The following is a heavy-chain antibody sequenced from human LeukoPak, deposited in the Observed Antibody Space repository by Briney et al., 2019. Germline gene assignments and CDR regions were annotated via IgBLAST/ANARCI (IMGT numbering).Heavy chain of an antibody. Sequence: GGSLRLSCAASGFTFSSYSMNWVRQAPGKGLEWVSSISSSSSYMFYADSVKGRFTISRDNAKNSLFLQMNSLRAEDTAVYYCARARGTGPGAHFDYWGQGTLVIVSS. CDR2: ISSSSSYM. CDR3: ARARGTGPGAHFDY. J-gene: IGHJ4*02. D-gene: IGHD3-10*01. CDR1: GFTFSSYS. V-gene: IGHV3-21*04.